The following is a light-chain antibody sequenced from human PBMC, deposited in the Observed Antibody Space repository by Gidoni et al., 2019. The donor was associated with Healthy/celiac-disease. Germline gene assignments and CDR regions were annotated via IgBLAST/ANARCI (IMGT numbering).Light chain of an antibody. CDR2: DVS. CDR1: SSDVGGYNY. V-gene: IGLV2-11*01. CDR3: CSYAGSYTVV. J-gene: IGLJ2*01. Sequence: QSALTQPRSVSGSPGQSVPISCTGTSSDVGGYNYVSWYQQHPGKAPQLMIYDVSKRPSGVPDRFSGSKSRNTASLTISGLQAEDEADYYCCSYAGSYTVVFGGGTKLTVL.